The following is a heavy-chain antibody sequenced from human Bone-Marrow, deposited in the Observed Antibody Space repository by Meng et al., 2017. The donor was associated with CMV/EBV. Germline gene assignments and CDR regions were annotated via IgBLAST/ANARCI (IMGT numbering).Heavy chain of an antibody. CDR3: ARGGDPRFDY. CDR2: INPHSGGT. CDR1: GYTFTGYY. V-gene: IGHV1-2*02. Sequence: GQVVPSGAEVKKPGASVKVSCKASGYTFTGYYMHWVRQAPGQGLEWMGWINPHSGGTNYAQKFQGRVTMTRDTSISTAYMELSRLRSDDTAVYYCARGGDPRFDYWGQGTLVTVSS. J-gene: IGHJ4*02.